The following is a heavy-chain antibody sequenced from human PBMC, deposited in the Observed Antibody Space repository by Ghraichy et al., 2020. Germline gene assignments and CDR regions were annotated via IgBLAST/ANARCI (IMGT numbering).Heavy chain of an antibody. J-gene: IGHJ6*02. V-gene: IGHV3-48*02. D-gene: IGHD4-23*01. CDR2: ITRSSSFK. CDR1: GLSDYS. Sequence: GGSLRLSCVGSGLSDYSINLVRLSPGTGLEWISYITRSSSFKSYAYSVKGRFTISRDNAHNSLYLQMHSLRDEDTAVYYCARGSSVVTFYYYDGMDVWGQGTTVTVSS. CDR3: ARGSSVVTFYYYDGMDV.